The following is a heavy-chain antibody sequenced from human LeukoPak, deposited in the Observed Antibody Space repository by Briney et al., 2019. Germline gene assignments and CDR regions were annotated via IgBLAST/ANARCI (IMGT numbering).Heavy chain of an antibody. D-gene: IGHD3-22*01. Sequence: SETLSLTCTVSGVSISSYYWSWIRQPPGKGLEWIACISYSGSTKYNPSLKSRVTISVDTSKNQLSLKLSSVTAADTAVYYCAREPGFDSSGYLNWFDPWGQGTLVTVSS. CDR1: GVSISSYY. CDR2: ISYSGST. V-gene: IGHV4-59*01. CDR3: AREPGFDSSGYLNWFDP. J-gene: IGHJ5*02.